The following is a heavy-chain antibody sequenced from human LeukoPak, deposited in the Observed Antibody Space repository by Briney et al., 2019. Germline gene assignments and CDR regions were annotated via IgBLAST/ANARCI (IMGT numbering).Heavy chain of an antibody. J-gene: IGHJ4*02. CDR2: IYYSGST. Sequence: SETLSLSCTVSGGSISSYYWSWIRQPPGKGLEWIGYIYYSGSTNYNPSLKSRVTISVDTSKNQFSLKLSSVTAADTAVYYCARGLMMAVAGRGEFHYWGQGTLVTVSS. CDR3: ARGLMMAVAGRGEFHY. V-gene: IGHV4-59*01. D-gene: IGHD6-13*01. CDR1: GGSISSYY.